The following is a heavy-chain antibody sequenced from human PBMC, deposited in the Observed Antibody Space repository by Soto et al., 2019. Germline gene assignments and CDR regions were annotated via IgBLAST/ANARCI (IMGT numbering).Heavy chain of an antibody. V-gene: IGHV2-5*02. CDR2: IYWDDDK. CDR3: AHRILRTVFGLVTTTAIYFDF. J-gene: IGHJ4*02. CDR1: GFSLTTSGVG. D-gene: IGHD3-3*01. Sequence: QITLNESGPTVVKPAETLTLTCTFSGFSLTTSGVGVGWIRQSPGKAPEWLALIYWDDDKRYSASLKSRLTTNKDTTNNQVVLTVAGVPPADTATYYCAHRILRTVFGLVTTTAIYFDFWGQGTPVVVS.